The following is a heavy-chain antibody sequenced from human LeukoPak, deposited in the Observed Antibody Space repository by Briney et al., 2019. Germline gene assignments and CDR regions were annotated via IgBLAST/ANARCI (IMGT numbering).Heavy chain of an antibody. J-gene: IGHJ4*02. D-gene: IGHD3-10*01. CDR3: ARDLRGLLWFGELVVNDY. Sequence: PSETLSLTCTVSGGSISSSSYYWGWIRQPPGKGLEWIGSIYYSGSTYYNPSLKSRVTISVDTSKNQFSLKLSSVTAADTAVYYCARDLRGLLWFGELVVNDYWGQGTLVTVSS. V-gene: IGHV4-39*02. CDR2: IYYSGST. CDR1: GGSISSSSYY.